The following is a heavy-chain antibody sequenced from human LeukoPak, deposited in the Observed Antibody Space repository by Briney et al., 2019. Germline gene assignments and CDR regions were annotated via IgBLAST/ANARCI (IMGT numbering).Heavy chain of an antibody. J-gene: IGHJ5*02. CDR3: ARAGYYYVSGSYEGPGLFDP. D-gene: IGHD3-10*01. Sequence: SETLSLTCTVSGGSISSYYWSWIRQPPGKGLEWIGYIYYSGSTNYNPSLKSRVTISVDTSKNQFSLKLSSVTAADTAVYYCARAGYYYVSGSYEGPGLFDPWGQGTLVTVSS. CDR1: GGSISSYY. CDR2: IYYSGST. V-gene: IGHV4-59*01.